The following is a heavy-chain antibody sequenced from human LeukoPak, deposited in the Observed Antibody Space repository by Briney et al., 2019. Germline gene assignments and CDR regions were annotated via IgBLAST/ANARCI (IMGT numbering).Heavy chain of an antibody. CDR1: GFTFSSYA. J-gene: IGHJ3*02. CDR3: AKDKEITMIVVVFDAFDI. V-gene: IGHV3-23*01. Sequence: QPGGSLRLSCAASGFTFSSYAMSRVRQAPGKGLEWVSAISGSGGSTYYADSVKGRFTTSRDNSKNTLYLQMNSLRAEDTAVYYCAKDKEITMIVVVFDAFDIWGQGTMVTVSS. CDR2: ISGSGGST. D-gene: IGHD3-22*01.